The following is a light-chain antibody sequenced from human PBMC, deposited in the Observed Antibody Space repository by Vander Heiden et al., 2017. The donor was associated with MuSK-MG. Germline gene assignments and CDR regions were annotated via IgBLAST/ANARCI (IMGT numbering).Light chain of an antibody. CDR2: LGS. V-gene: IGKV2-28*01. CDR3: MQALQAPRT. CDR1: QSLLHSRGYNY. J-gene: IGKJ1*01. Sequence: DIVMSQSPLSLPVTPGEPASISCKSSQSLLHSRGYNYLDWYRQKPGQSPQLLIYLGSNRASGVPDRFNGSGSGTDFTLKISRVEAEDVGVYYCMQALQAPRTFGQGTRVEI.